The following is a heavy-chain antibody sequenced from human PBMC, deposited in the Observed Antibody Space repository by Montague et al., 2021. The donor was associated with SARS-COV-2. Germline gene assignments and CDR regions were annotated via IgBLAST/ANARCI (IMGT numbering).Heavy chain of an antibody. J-gene: IGHJ4*02. Sequence: SETLSLTCAVYGGSFSGYYWSWIRQPPGKGLEWIGEINDSGSTYYNPSLKSRVTISVDTSKSQFSLKVRSVTAADTAVYYCARGPVGVAARLRYYFDQWGQGTLVTVSS. CDR1: GGSFSGYY. CDR3: ARGPVGVAARLRYYFDQ. D-gene: IGHD6-6*01. V-gene: IGHV4-34*01. CDR2: INDSGST.